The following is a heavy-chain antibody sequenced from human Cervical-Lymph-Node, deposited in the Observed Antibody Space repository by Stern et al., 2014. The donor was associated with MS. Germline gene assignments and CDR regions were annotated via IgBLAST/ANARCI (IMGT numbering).Heavy chain of an antibody. V-gene: IGHV4-59*01. Sequence: QVQLQESGPGLVKPSETLSLTCTVSGVSISLYYWSWVRQAPGRGLEWIGYIYYSGSTTYNPSLKSRVTMAVDTSKNQFSLKLTSVTAADTAVYYCARDVGLDSWGQGTLVTVSS. CDR2: IYYSGST. J-gene: IGHJ4*02. D-gene: IGHD1-26*01. CDR1: GVSISLYY. CDR3: ARDVGLDS.